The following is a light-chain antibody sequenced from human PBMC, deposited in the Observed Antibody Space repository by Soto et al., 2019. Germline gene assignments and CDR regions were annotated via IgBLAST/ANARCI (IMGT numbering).Light chain of an antibody. CDR3: SSYTSSSTWV. Sequence: QSVLTQPASVSGSPGQSITISCTGTSSDVGGYNYVSWYQQHPGKAPKLMIYKVSNRPSGVSNRFSGSKSGNTASLTISGLQAEDEADYYCSSYTSSSTWVFGGGTQLTVL. CDR1: SSDVGGYNY. V-gene: IGLV2-14*01. CDR2: KVS. J-gene: IGLJ3*02.